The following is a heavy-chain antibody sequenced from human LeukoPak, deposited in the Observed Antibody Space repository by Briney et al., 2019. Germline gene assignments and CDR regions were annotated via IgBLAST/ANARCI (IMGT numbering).Heavy chain of an antibody. J-gene: IGHJ3*02. CDR1: GGSISSYC. D-gene: IGHD3-10*01. Sequence: SETLSLTCTVSGGSISSYCWSWTRQPPGKGLEWIGYIYYSGNTNYNPSLKSRVTISVDTSKNQFSLKLSSVTAADTAVYYCARHYYGSGNYNAFDIWGQGTMVTVSS. V-gene: IGHV4-59*08. CDR2: IYYSGNT. CDR3: ARHYYGSGNYNAFDI.